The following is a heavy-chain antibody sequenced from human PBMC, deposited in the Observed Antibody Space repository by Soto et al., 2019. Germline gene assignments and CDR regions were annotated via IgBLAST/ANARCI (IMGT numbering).Heavy chain of an antibody. D-gene: IGHD3-10*01. CDR3: ARHGLLWFGELLFPNTFDY. Sequence: GESLKISCKGSGYNFATSWIGWVRQMPGKGLEWMGIIYPVDSGTRYSPSFQGQITISVDKSISTAYLQWSSLKASDTAMYYCARHGLLWFGELLFPNTFDYWGQGTLVTVSS. CDR1: GYNFATSW. J-gene: IGHJ4*02. CDR2: IYPVDSGT. V-gene: IGHV5-51*01.